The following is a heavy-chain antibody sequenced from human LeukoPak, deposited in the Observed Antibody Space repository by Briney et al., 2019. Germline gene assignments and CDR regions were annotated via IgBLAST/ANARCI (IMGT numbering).Heavy chain of an antibody. CDR1: GFTVSSNY. CDR2: IYSGGST. V-gene: IGHV3-53*04. Sequence: GGSLRLSCAASGFTVSSNYMSWVRQAPGKGLEWVSVIYSGGSTYYADSVKGRFTISRHNSKNTLYLQMNSLRAEDTAVYYCARGDCSSTSCYTGTPHYFDYWGQGTLVTVSS. CDR3: ARGDCSSTSCYTGTPHYFDY. J-gene: IGHJ4*02. D-gene: IGHD2-2*02.